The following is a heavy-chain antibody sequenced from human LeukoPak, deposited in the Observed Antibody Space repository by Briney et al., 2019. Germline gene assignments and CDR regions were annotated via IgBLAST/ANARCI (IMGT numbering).Heavy chain of an antibody. V-gene: IGHV3-23*01. J-gene: IGHJ5*02. Sequence: GGSLRLSCAASGFIFSSYAMSWVRQAPGKGLEWVSAIRGFGDSAYGGDGTNYAESAKGRFTISRDNSNGMLFLQMNGLRAEDTATYYCAKETPVGGLWSGHQSWGRGTLVTVSS. CDR1: GFIFSSYA. D-gene: IGHD3-3*01. CDR3: AKETPVGGLWSGHQS. CDR2: IRGFGDSAYGGDGT.